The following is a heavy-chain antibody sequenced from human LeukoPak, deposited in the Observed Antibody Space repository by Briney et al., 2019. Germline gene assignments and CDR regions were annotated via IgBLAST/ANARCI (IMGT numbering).Heavy chain of an antibody. J-gene: IGHJ4*02. D-gene: IGHD2-2*03. CDR1: GFTFSNYW. V-gene: IGHV3-7*01. Sequence: GGSLRLSCATSGFTFSNYWVTWLRQAPGKGLEWVANIKQDGSEMHYADAVMGRFTISRDNAKASLLLQMNSLRAEDTAVYCCARDDRYGYYDYWGQGTLVTVSS. CDR2: IKQDGSEM. CDR3: ARDDRYGYYDY.